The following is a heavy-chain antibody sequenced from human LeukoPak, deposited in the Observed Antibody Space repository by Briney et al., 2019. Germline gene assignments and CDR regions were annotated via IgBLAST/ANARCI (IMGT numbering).Heavy chain of an antibody. CDR3: AKDAGTTRSFYYFDY. V-gene: IGHV3-23*01. CDR1: GFTFSNSA. CDR2: ISGSGGST. J-gene: IGHJ4*02. D-gene: IGHD1-1*01. Sequence: GGSLRLSCAPSGFTFSNSAMSWVRQAPGKGLEWVSAISGSGGSTYYADSVKGRFTISRDNSKNTLYLQMNSLRAEDTAVYYCAKDAGTTRSFYYFDYWGQGTLVTVSS.